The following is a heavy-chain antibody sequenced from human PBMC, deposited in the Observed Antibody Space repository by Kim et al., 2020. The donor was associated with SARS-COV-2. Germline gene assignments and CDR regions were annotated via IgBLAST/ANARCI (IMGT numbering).Heavy chain of an antibody. D-gene: IGHD1-7*01. Sequence: PSLKSRVTISVDTSKNQFSLKLSSVTAADTAVYYCARVGWNYDPQGAFDIWGQGTMVTVSS. J-gene: IGHJ3*02. V-gene: IGHV4-59*01. CDR3: ARVGWNYDPQGAFDI.